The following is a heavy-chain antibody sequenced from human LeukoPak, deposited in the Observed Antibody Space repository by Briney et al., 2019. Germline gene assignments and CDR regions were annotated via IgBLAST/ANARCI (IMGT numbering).Heavy chain of an antibody. D-gene: IGHD2-21*01. CDR1: GFIFSSYS. CDR3: ARDTHYSFDY. V-gene: IGHV3-48*01. Sequence: GGSLRLSCAASGFIFSSYSMNWVRQARGKGLEWVSYISISSGTISYADSVRGRFTISSDNAKNSLYLQMNSLRAEDTAVYYCARDTHYSFDYWGQGTLVIVSS. CDR2: ISISSGTI. J-gene: IGHJ4*02.